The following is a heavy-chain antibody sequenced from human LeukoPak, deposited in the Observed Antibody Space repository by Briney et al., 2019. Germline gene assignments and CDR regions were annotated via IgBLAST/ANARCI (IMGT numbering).Heavy chain of an antibody. CDR1: GFTFSSYA. V-gene: IGHV3-30-3*01. J-gene: IGHJ4*02. CDR2: ISYDGSNK. Sequence: GGSLRLSCAASGFTFSSYAMHWVRQAPGKGLEWVAVISYDGSNKYYADSVKGRFTISRDNSKNTLYLQMNSLRAEDTAVYYCARGGLYRGFEPTPYWGQGTLVTVSS. CDR3: ARGGLYRGFEPTPY. D-gene: IGHD1-26*01.